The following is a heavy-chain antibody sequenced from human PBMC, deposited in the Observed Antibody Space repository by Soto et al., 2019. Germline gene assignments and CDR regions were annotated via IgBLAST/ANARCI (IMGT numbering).Heavy chain of an antibody. Sequence: SETLSLTCTVSNDSIRRYYWSWIRQPPGRGLEWIGYAFHTGGTKYNPSLKSRVTISVDSSKSQFALKLTSVTAADTAVYFCASSELATLRDTEYFHHWGQGTLVTVPQ. CDR2: AFHTGGT. CDR3: ASSELATLRDTEYFHH. D-gene: IGHD5-12*01. CDR1: NDSIRRYY. J-gene: IGHJ1*01. V-gene: IGHV4-59*01.